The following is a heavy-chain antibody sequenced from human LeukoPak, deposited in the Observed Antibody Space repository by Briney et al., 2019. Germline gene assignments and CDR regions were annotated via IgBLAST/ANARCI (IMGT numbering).Heavy chain of an antibody. CDR3: ARGGQGDGYSADEAFDF. Sequence: SQTLSLTCAIYGDSVSGNSTAYNWIRQSPSRGHEWLGRTYYRPKWYNDYAVSVKSRIIINPDTSKNQLSLQLKSVTPEDTAVYYCARGGQGDGYSADEAFDFWGQGTMVTVSS. D-gene: IGHD5-24*01. CDR2: TYYRPKWYN. J-gene: IGHJ3*01. V-gene: IGHV6-1*01. CDR1: GDSVSGNSTA.